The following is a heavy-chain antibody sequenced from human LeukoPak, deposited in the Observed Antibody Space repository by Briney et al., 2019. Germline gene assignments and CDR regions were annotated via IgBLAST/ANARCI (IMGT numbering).Heavy chain of an antibody. CDR3: ARDTGALVTHFDY. V-gene: IGHV3-7*03. J-gene: IGHJ4*02. CDR2: IKHDEIEK. CDR1: GFTFNSYA. Sequence: PGGSLRLSCIASGFTFNSYAMSWVRQAPGKGLEWVANIKHDEIEKYHVDSLKGRFTISRDNAKNSLYLQMNSLRAEDTAVYYCARDTGALVTHFDYWGQGTLVTVSS. D-gene: IGHD5-18*01.